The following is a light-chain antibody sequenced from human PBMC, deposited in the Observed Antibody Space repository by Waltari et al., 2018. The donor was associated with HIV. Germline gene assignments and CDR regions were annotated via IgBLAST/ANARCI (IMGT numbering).Light chain of an antibody. CDR2: VGI. CDR1: SSDIGNYNL. J-gene: IGLJ2*01. V-gene: IGLV2-23*01. CDR3: SSYGGSSNWL. Sequence: QSALTQPASVSGSPGQSITISCTGTSSDIGNYNLVSWYQQHPGKAPKLIIYVGIKRPSGVSNRISGSKSANTASLTISGLQAEDEADYFCSSYGGSSNWLFGGGTKLTVL.